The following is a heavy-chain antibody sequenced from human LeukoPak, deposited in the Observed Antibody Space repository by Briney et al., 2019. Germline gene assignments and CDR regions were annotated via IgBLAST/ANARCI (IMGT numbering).Heavy chain of an antibody. CDR1: GFTFSDYY. CDR2: ISGSGRSI. D-gene: IGHD4-17*01. J-gene: IGHJ4*02. Sequence: PGGSLRLSCAASGFTFSDYYMSWIRQAPGKGLEWVSYISGSGRSIYYADSVKGRFTISRDNAKNSLSLQMNSLRAEDTAVYYCAKAGVVYTVTTTYFDYWGQGTLVTVSS. CDR3: AKAGVVYTVTTTYFDY. V-gene: IGHV3-11*01.